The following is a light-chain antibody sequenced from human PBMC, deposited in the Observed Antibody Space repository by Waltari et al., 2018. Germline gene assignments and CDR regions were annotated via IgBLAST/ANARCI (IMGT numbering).Light chain of an antibody. CDR1: SLRRYY. Sequence: SSELTQDPAVSVALGPTVGITCQGDSLRRYYASWYQQKPGQAPVLVIYGKNNRPSGIPDRFSGSSSGNTASLTITGAQAEDEADYYCNSRDSSGNHVVFGGGTKLTVL. CDR2: GKN. CDR3: NSRDSSGNHVV. J-gene: IGLJ2*01. V-gene: IGLV3-19*01.